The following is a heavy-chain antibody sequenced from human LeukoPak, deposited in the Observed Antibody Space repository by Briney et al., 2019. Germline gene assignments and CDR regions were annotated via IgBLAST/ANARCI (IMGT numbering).Heavy chain of an antibody. CDR1: GFTFSSYT. V-gene: IGHV3-30-3*01. D-gene: IGHD5-18*01. CDR2: ILYDGSNK. CDR3: ARDRGYTYGHPLDY. Sequence: PGGSLRLSCAASGFTFSSYTMHWVRQAPGKGLEWVALILYDGSNKYYADSVKGRFTISRDNSENTLYLQMNGLRVEDTAVYCCARDRGYTYGHPLDYWGQGTLVTVSS. J-gene: IGHJ4*02.